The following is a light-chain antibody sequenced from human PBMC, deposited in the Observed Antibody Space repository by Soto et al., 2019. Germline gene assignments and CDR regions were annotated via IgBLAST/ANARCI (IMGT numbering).Light chain of an antibody. V-gene: IGKV3-15*01. CDR1: QSVNSN. CDR3: QQYYDAPYT. Sequence: EILMTQSPATLSMSPGERAALSCRASQSVNSNVAWYQHRPGQAPRLLIYGASTRATGIPARFRGSGSGTEFTLTISGLQSEDFAVYYCQQYYDAPYTFGQGTRLEIK. CDR2: GAS. J-gene: IGKJ2*01.